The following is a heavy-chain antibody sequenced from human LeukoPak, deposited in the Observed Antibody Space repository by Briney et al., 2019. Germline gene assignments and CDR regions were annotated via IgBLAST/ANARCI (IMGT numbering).Heavy chain of an antibody. CDR2: INHSGST. D-gene: IGHD2-15*01. CDR1: GGSFSGYY. CDR3: ARIPRYCSGGSCYTGFYYYYYGMDV. Sequence: SETLSLTYAVYGGSFSGYYWSWIRQPPGKGLEWIGEINHSGSTNYNPSLKSRVTISVDTSKNQFSLKLSSVTAADTAVYYCARIPRYCSGGSCYTGFYYYYYGMDVWGQGTTVTVS. J-gene: IGHJ6*02. V-gene: IGHV4-34*01.